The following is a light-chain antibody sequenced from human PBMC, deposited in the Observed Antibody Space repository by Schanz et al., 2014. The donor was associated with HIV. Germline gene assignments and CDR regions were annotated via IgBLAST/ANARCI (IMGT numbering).Light chain of an antibody. CDR2: EVS. CDR1: SRDVGSYNL. J-gene: IGLJ2*01. CDR3: SSYAGSNNLL. V-gene: IGLV2-23*02. Sequence: QSALTQPASVSGSPGQSITISCTGTSRDVGSYNLLSWYQHHPGKAPKLMIYEVSKRPSGVSNRFPGSKSGNTASLTISGLQAEDEADYYCSSYAGSNNLLFGGGTKLTVL.